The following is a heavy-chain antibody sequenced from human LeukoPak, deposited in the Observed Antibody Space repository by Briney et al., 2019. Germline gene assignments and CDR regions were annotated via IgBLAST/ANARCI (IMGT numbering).Heavy chain of an antibody. CDR2: IYSGGST. D-gene: IGHD2-15*01. J-gene: IGHJ6*03. Sequence: GGSLRLSCAASGFTVSSNYMSWFRQAPGKGLEWVSVIYSGGSTYYADSVKGRFTISRDNSKNTLYLQMNSLRAEDTAVYYCAREEMVVRYMDVWGKGTTVTVSS. CDR1: GFTVSSNY. CDR3: AREEMVVRYMDV. V-gene: IGHV3-66*02.